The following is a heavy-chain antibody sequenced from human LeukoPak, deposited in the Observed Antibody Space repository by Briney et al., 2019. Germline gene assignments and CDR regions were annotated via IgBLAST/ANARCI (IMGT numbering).Heavy chain of an antibody. CDR1: GYTFTGYY. Sequence: GASVKVSFKASGYTFTGYYMHWVRQAPGQGLEWMGRINPNSGGTNCAQKFQGRVTMTRDTSISTAYMEMSRLRSDDTAVYYCARGGYYDYVWGSYRYFDYWGQGTLVTVSS. CDR2: INPNSGGT. J-gene: IGHJ4*02. CDR3: ARGGYYDYVWGSYRYFDY. D-gene: IGHD3-16*02. V-gene: IGHV1-2*06.